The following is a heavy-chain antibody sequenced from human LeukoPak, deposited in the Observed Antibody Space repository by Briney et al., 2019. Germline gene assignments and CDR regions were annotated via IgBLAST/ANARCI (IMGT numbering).Heavy chain of an antibody. CDR3: ATRYYYGSEI. Sequence: SETLSLTCTVSGNSISSGDNYWSWIRQLAGKGLEWIGSIYYSGSTYYNPSLKSRVTISVDTSKNQFSLKLCSVTAADTAVYYCATRYYYGSEIWGQGTMVTVPS. CDR1: GNSISSGDNY. J-gene: IGHJ3*02. CDR2: IYYSGST. D-gene: IGHD3-10*01. V-gene: IGHV4-39*01.